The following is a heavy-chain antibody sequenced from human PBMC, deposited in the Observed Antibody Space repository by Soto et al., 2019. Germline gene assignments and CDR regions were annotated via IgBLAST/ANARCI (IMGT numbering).Heavy chain of an antibody. V-gene: IGHV3-11*01. Sequence: QVQLVESGGGLVKPGGSLRLSCAASGFTFSDYYMSWIRQAPGKGLEWVSYISSSGSTIYYADSVKGRFTISRDNAKNSLYLQMNSLRAEDTAVYYCARVPQGTLSTYYDFWSGYHIPLYYFDYWGQGTLVTVSS. CDR3: ARVPQGTLSTYYDFWSGYHIPLYYFDY. J-gene: IGHJ4*02. CDR2: ISSSGSTI. D-gene: IGHD3-3*01. CDR1: GFTFSDYY.